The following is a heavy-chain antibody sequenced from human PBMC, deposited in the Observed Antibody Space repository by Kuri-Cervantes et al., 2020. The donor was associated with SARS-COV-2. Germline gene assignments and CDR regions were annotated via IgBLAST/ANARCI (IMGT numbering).Heavy chain of an antibody. D-gene: IGHD7-27*01. Sequence: GSLRLSCAVSGYSIGSGYYWGWIRQPPGKGLEWIGSIYHSGSSYYNPSLKSRVMISVDMSTNQFSLKLSSVTTADTAVYYCVRVPAFENWGSWWFDPWGQGTLVTVS. CDR1: GYSIGSGYY. CDR2: IYHSGSS. V-gene: IGHV4-38-2*01. J-gene: IGHJ5*02. CDR3: VRVPAFENWGSWWFDP.